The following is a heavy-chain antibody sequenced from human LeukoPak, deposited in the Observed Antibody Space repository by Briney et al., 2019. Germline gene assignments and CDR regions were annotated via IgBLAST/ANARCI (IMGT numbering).Heavy chain of an antibody. Sequence: GGSLRLSCAASGFTPSIYAMDWVRQAPGKGLEWVSYISSSGSTIYYADSVKGRFTISRDNAKNSLYLQMNSLRAEDTAVYYCATARRLRLNPAHEYFLHWGQGTLVTVSS. J-gene: IGHJ1*01. CDR3: ATARRLRLNPAHEYFLH. CDR1: GFTPSIYA. V-gene: IGHV3-48*03. CDR2: ISSSGSTI.